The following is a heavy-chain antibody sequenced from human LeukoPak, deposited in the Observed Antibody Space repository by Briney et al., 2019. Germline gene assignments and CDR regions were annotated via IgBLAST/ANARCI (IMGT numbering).Heavy chain of an antibody. D-gene: IGHD6-13*01. CDR1: GYTFTGYY. V-gene: IGHV1-2*04. J-gene: IGHJ5*02. CDR3: ARALTAAAGGTNWFDL. Sequence: ASVKGSCKASGYTFTGYYMHWVRQAPGQGLEWMGWINPNSGGTNYAQKFQGWVTMTRDTSISTAYMELSRLRSDDTAVYYCARALTAAAGGTNWFDLWGQGTLVTVS. CDR2: INPNSGGT.